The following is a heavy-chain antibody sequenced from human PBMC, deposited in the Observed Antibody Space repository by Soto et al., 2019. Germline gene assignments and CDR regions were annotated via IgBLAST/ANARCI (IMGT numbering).Heavy chain of an antibody. D-gene: IGHD6-13*01. CDR3: AHRPQGIAAAGTLFNY. Sequence: SGPTLVNPTQTLTLTCTFSGFSLSTSGVGVGWIRQPPGKALEWLALIYWNDDKRYSPSLKSRLTITKDTSKNQVVLTMTNMDPVDTATYYCAHRPQGIAAAGTLFNYWGQGTLVTVSS. CDR2: IYWNDDK. CDR1: GFSLSTSGVG. J-gene: IGHJ4*02. V-gene: IGHV2-5*01.